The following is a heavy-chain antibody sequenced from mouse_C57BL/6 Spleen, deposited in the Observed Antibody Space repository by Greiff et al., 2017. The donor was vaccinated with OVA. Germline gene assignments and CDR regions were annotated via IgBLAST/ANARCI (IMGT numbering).Heavy chain of an antibody. D-gene: IGHD2-3*01. CDR2: IYPGDGDT. V-gene: IGHV1-82*01. J-gene: IGHJ1*03. CDR3: ARRDGYFDV. CDR1: GYAFSSSW. Sequence: QVQLQQSGPELVKPGASVKISCKASGYAFSSSWMNWVKQRPGKGLEWIGRIYPGDGDTNYNGKFKGKATLTADKSSSTAYMQLSSLTSEDSAVYFCARRDGYFDVWGTGTTVTVSS.